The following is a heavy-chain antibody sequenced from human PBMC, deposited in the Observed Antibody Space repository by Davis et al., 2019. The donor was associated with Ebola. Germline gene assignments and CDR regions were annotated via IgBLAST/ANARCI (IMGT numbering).Heavy chain of an antibody. Sequence: ASVKVSCKASGYTFTSYGISWVRQAPGQGLEWMGWISAYNGNTTYAQKLQGRVTMTTDTSTSTAYMELRSLRSDDTAVYYCARVLQEDIVVVVAAPVLDFDYWGQGTLVTVSS. CDR3: ARVLQEDIVVVVAAPVLDFDY. V-gene: IGHV1-18*04. CDR1: GYTFTSYG. CDR2: ISAYNGNT. D-gene: IGHD2-15*01. J-gene: IGHJ4*02.